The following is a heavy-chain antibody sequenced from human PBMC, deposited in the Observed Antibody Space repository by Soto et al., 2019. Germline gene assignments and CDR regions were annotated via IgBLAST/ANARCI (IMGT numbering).Heavy chain of an antibody. J-gene: IGHJ4*02. CDR3: ARQGYCSTTACYAVDY. V-gene: IGHV5-51*01. D-gene: IGHD2-2*01. Sequence: GESLKISCKGSGYTFTIYWIGWVRQMPGKGLEWMGIIYPGDSNTRYSPSFQGQVTISADKSISTAYLQWSSLKATDTAMYFCARQGYCSTTACYAVDYWGPGTLVTVSS. CDR2: IYPGDSNT. CDR1: GYTFTIYW.